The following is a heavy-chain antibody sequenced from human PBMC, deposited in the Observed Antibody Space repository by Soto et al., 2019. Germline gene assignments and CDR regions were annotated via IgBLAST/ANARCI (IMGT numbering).Heavy chain of an antibody. CDR1: GYSFTSYW. D-gene: IGHD4-17*01. CDR3: ARHSTVVPQYSYGMDV. CDR2: IDPSDSYT. J-gene: IGHJ6*02. Sequence: GESLKISCKGSGYSFTSYWISWVRQMPGKGLEWMGRIDPSDSYTNYSPSFQGHVTISADKSISTAYLQWSSLKASDTAMYYCARHSTVVPQYSYGMDVWGPGTTVTVSS. V-gene: IGHV5-10-1*01.